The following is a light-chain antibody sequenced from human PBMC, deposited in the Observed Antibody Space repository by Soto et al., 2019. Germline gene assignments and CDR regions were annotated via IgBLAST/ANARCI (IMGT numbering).Light chain of an antibody. CDR3: QQYNSYWT. J-gene: IGKJ1*01. Sequence: DSKLTQSPSSLSASVGDRVTITCRASQSISSYLNWYQQKPGKAPKLLIYDASSLESGVPSRFSGSGSGTEFTLTISSLQPDDFATYYCQQYNSYWTFGQGTKVDI. CDR2: DAS. V-gene: IGKV1-5*01. CDR1: QSISSY.